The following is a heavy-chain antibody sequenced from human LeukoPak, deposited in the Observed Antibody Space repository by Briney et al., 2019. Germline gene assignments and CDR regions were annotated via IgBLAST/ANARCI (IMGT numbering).Heavy chain of an antibody. CDR1: GGSFRGYY. CDR2: INHSGST. CDR3: ARGPGYSSSDGAFDI. V-gene: IGHV4-34*01. J-gene: IGHJ3*02. Sequence: SETPSLPSAVDGGSFRGYYWSWIRHPPRKGLVGIGEINHSGSTNYNPSLKSRVTISVDTSKNQFSLKLSSVTAADTAVYYCARGPGYSSSDGAFDIWGQGTMVTVSS. D-gene: IGHD6-13*01.